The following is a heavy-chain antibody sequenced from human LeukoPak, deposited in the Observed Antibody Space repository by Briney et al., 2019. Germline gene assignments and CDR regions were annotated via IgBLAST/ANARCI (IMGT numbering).Heavy chain of an antibody. CDR1: GFTFSNYA. D-gene: IGHD3-3*01. Sequence: GGSLRLSCAASGFTFSNYATSWVRQAPGKGLEWVSAINGRGDSTYYAESVKGRFTISRDNSKNTLYLQVNSLRAEDTAVYYCAKYDFWSGYVDYWGQGTLVTVSS. V-gene: IGHV3-23*01. J-gene: IGHJ4*02. CDR3: AKYDFWSGYVDY. CDR2: INGRGDST.